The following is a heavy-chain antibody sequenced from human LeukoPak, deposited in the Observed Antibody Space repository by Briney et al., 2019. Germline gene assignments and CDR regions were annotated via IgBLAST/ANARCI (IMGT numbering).Heavy chain of an antibody. CDR1: GFTVSSNY. CDR3: ARGRGLFMVRGVILDY. J-gene: IGHJ4*02. CDR2: IYSGGST. Sequence: GSLRLSCAASGFTVSSNYMSWVRQAPGKGLEWVSVIYSGGSTYYADSVKGRFTISRDNSKNTLYLQMNSLRAEDTAVYYCARGRGLFMVRGVILDYWGQGTLVTVSS. D-gene: IGHD3-10*01. V-gene: IGHV3-66*01.